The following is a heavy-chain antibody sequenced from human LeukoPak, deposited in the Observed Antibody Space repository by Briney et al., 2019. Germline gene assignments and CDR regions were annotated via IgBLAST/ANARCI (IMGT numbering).Heavy chain of an antibody. Sequence: PGGSLRLSCEASGFTFSDYYMNWIRQTPGKGLEWVSYISGSGTTIYHADSVKGRFTISRDNAKNSLYLEMNSLRAEDTTVYYCARERRWNYVESWFDPWGQGTLVTVSS. CDR2: ISGSGTTI. J-gene: IGHJ5*02. CDR3: ARERRWNYVESWFDP. CDR1: GFTFSDYY. V-gene: IGHV3-11*04. D-gene: IGHD1-7*01.